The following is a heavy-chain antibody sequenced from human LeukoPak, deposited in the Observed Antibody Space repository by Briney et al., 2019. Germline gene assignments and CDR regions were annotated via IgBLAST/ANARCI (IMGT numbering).Heavy chain of an antibody. Sequence: GGSLRLSCAASGFTFSSCSMNWVRQAPGKGLEWVSSISSSSSYIYYADSVKGRFTISRDNAKNSLYLQMNSLRAEDTAVYYCARGVAVAGHFDYWGQGTLVTVSS. J-gene: IGHJ4*02. V-gene: IGHV3-21*01. CDR1: GFTFSSCS. CDR3: ARGVAVAGHFDY. D-gene: IGHD6-19*01. CDR2: ISSSSSYI.